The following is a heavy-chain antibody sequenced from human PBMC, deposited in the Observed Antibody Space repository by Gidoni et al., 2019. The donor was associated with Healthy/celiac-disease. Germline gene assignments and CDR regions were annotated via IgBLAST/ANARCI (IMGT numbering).Heavy chain of an antibody. Sequence: QVQLQESGPGLLKPSERLSLTCTVHGGSISSSYWSLIRQPAGKGLEWLGRIYTSGSTNCNPSLKSRVTLSVDTSKNQFSLKLSSVTTSDTAVYYCARDSWGSHAFDIWGQGTMVTVSS. D-gene: IGHD3-16*01. V-gene: IGHV4-4*07. CDR1: GGSISSSY. CDR3: ARDSWGSHAFDI. CDR2: IYTSGST. J-gene: IGHJ3*02.